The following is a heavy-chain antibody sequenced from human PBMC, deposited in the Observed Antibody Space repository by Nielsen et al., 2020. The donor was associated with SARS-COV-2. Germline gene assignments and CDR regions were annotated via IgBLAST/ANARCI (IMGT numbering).Heavy chain of an antibody. V-gene: IGHV4-34*01. CDR2: INHSGST. J-gene: IGHJ6*02. D-gene: IGHD6-13*01. CDR3: ARDAYSSSWSHYYYYYGMDV. Sequence: SETLSLTCAVYGGSFSGYYWSWIRQPPGKELEWIGEINHSGSTNYNPSLKSRVTISVDTSKNQFSLKLSSVTAADTAVYYCARDAYSSSWSHYYYYYGMDVWGQGTTVTVSS. CDR1: GGSFSGYY.